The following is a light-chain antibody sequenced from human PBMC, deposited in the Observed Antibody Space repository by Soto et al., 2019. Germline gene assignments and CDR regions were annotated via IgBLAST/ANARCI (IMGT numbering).Light chain of an antibody. Sequence: QSVLTQPRSVSGSPGQSVTLSCTGTSSDVGRYNFVSWYQQHPDKAPALIIYDATRRPSGVPDRFSGSKSGNTASLTISGLQAEDETDYYCCSYAGSYTYVFGTGTKVTVL. CDR2: DAT. CDR1: SSDVGRYNF. V-gene: IGLV2-11*01. J-gene: IGLJ1*01. CDR3: CSYAGSYTYV.